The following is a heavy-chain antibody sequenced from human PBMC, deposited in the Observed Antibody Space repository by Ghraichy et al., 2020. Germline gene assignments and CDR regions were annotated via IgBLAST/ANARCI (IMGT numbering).Heavy chain of an antibody. J-gene: IGHJ3*02. CDR2: IIAYNGNT. D-gene: IGHD3-22*01. CDR1: GYTFTSYG. Sequence: ASVKVSCKASGYTFTSYGISWVRQAPGQGLEWMGWIIAYNGNTNYAQKLQGRVTITTDTSTSTAYMELRSLRSDDTAVYYCARKWGYYDSSGYDYEGYAFDIWGQGTMVTVSS. V-gene: IGHV1-18*04. CDR3: ARKWGYYDSSGYDYEGYAFDI.